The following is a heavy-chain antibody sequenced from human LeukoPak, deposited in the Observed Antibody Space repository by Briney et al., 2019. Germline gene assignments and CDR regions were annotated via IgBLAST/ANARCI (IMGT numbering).Heavy chain of an antibody. Sequence: GRSLRLSCAASGFTFSSYAMHWVRQAPGKGLEWVAVISYDGSNKYYADSVKGRFTISRDNSKNTLYLQMNSLRAEDTAVYYCARGTDDYGEPTSYYYYGMDVWGQGTTVTVSS. CDR2: ISYDGSNK. CDR1: GFTFSSYA. D-gene: IGHD4-17*01. J-gene: IGHJ6*02. V-gene: IGHV3-30-3*01. CDR3: ARGTDDYGEPTSYYYYGMDV.